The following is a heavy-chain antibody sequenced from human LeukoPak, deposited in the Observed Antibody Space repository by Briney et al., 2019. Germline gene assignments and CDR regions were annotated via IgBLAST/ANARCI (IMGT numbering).Heavy chain of an antibody. CDR3: AKDRLLNCRGDCYIFDY. CDR1: GFTFSSYW. CDR2: IESDGST. Sequence: GGSLRLSCAASGFTFSSYWMHWVRQTPGKGLMWVSRIESDGSTIYADSVKDRFTISRDNGKNTVYLQMNSLRAEDTAVYYCAKDRLLNCRGDCYIFDYWGQGTVVTVSS. D-gene: IGHD2-21*02. V-gene: IGHV3-74*01. J-gene: IGHJ4*02.